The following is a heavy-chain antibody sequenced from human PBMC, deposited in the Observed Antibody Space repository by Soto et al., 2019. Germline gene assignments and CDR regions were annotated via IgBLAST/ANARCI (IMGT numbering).Heavy chain of an antibody. V-gene: IGHV4-39*02. CDR3: ARDTDSSGWYQDFDY. CDR2: IYYSGST. J-gene: IGHJ4*02. Sequence: SETLSLTCTVSGGSISSSSDYWGWIRQPPGKGLEWIGSIYYSGSTYYNPSLKSRVTISVDTSKNQFSLKLSSVTAADTAVYYCARDTDSSGWYQDFDYWGQGTLVTVSS. CDR1: GGSISSSSDY. D-gene: IGHD6-19*01.